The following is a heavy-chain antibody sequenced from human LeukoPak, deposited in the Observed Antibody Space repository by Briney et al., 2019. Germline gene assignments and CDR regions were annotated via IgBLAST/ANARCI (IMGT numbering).Heavy chain of an antibody. CDR1: GGSISSYY. CDR2: IYTSGST. J-gene: IGHJ4*02. D-gene: IGHD3-16*01. CDR3: VRPGEIDYVWGSNRLDF. V-gene: IGHV4-4*07. Sequence: SETLSLTCTVSGGSISSYYWSWIRQPAGKGLEWIGRIYTSGSTNYNPSLKSRVTMSVDTSKNQFSLKLNSVTAADTAVYYCVRPGEIDYVWGSNRLDFWGQGTLAIVSS.